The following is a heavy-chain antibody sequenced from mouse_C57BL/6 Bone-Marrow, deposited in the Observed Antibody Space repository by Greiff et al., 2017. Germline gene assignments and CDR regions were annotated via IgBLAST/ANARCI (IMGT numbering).Heavy chain of an antibody. J-gene: IGHJ3*01. CDR1: GYTFTNYW. CDR3: ARSYYYGWGFAY. V-gene: IGHV1-63*01. D-gene: IGHD1-2*01. CDR2: IYPGGGYT. Sequence: VQLQQSGAELVRPGTSVKMSCKASGYTFTNYWIGWAKQRPGHGLEWIGDIYPGGGYTNSNEKFKGKATLTADKSSSTAYMQFSSLTSEDSAIYYCARSYYYGWGFAYWGQGTLVTVSA.